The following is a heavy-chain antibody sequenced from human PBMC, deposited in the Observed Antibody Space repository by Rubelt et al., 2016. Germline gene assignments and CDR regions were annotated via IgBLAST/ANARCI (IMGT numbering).Heavy chain of an antibody. CDR3: ARGGDDSGSGNPDHFDY. CDR1: GDSTSSRSYY. CDR2: LYHGGRT. J-gene: IGHJ4*02. Sequence: QLQLQESGPGLVKPSETLSLTCTVSGDSTSSRSYYWGWIRQPPGQGLEWLGSLYHGGRTYYNPSLKSRVHISMDTSRNQCSLGGMLGTAADTAVYLCARGGDDSGSGNPDHFDYWGQGALVTVSA. V-gene: IGHV4-39*07. D-gene: IGHD3-10*01.